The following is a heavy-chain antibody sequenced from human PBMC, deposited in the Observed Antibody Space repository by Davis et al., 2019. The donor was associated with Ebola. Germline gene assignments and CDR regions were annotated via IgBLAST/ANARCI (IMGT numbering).Heavy chain of an antibody. CDR3: ARDRTAAAGHY. CDR1: GFTFSSYA. J-gene: IGHJ4*02. D-gene: IGHD6-13*01. CDR2: ISGSGGST. V-gene: IGHV3-23*01. Sequence: GESLKISCAASGFTFSSYAMSWVRQAPGKGLEWVSAISGSGGSTYYADSVKGRFTISRDNSKNTLYLQMNSLRAEDTAVYYCARDRTAAAGHYWGQGTLVTVSS.